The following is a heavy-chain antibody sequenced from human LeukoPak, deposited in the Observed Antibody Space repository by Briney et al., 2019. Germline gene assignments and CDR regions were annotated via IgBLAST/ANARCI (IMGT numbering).Heavy chain of an antibody. V-gene: IGHV3-30*02. CDR1: GLTFSSYA. J-gene: IGHJ4*02. D-gene: IGHD4-17*01. CDR2: IWYDGSNK. CDR3: ATLTGTTGDH. Sequence: PGGSLRLSCAASGLTFSSYAMSWVRQAPGKGLEWVAFIWYDGSNKYYADSVKGRFTISRDNSKNTLYLQMNSLRAEDTAVYYCATLTGTTGDHWGQGTLVTVSS.